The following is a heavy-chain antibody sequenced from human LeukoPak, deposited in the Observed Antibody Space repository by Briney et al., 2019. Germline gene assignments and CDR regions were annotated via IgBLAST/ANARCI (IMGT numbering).Heavy chain of an antibody. CDR2: IKQDGSEK. D-gene: IGHD2-2*01. CDR1: GFTFSSYS. Sequence: GGSLRLSCAASGFTFSSYSMNWVRQAPGKGLEWVANIKQDGSEKYYVDSVKGRFTISRDNAKNSLYLQMNSLRAEDTAVYYCARDGACSSTSCYLYYYYGMDVWGQGTTVTVSS. V-gene: IGHV3-7*01. J-gene: IGHJ6*02. CDR3: ARDGACSSTSCYLYYYYGMDV.